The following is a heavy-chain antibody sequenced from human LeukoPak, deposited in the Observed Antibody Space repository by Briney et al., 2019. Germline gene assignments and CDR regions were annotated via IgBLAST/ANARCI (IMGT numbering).Heavy chain of an antibody. J-gene: IGHJ5*02. V-gene: IGHV4-59*01. D-gene: IGHD2-15*01. CDR3: APGILGTFDP. CDR1: GGSISSYY. CDR2: IYYSGST. Sequence: SETLSLTCTVSGGSISSYYWSWLRQPPGKGLEWIGYIYYSGSTNYNPSLKSRVTISVDTSKNQFSLKLSSVTAADTAVYYCAPGILGTFDPWGQGTLVTVSS.